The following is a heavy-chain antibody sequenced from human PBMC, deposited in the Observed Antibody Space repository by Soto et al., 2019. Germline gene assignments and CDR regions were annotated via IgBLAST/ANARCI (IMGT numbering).Heavy chain of an antibody. D-gene: IGHD6-19*01. Sequence: EVQLLESGGDLAQPGGSLRLSCAASKFTFSTYAMSWVRQAPGKGQEWVSFISANGDTTHYADSVRGRFTVSRDNSKNMLYLQMNSLRAEDTALYSCVKGGWLDDWGQGTLVTVSS. V-gene: IGHV3-23*01. J-gene: IGHJ4*02. CDR1: KFTFSTYA. CDR3: VKGGWLDD. CDR2: ISANGDTT.